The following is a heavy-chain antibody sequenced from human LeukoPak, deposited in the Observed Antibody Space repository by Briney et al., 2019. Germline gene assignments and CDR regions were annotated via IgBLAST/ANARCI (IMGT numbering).Heavy chain of an antibody. Sequence: SVKVSCKASGYTFTGYYMHWVRQAPGQGLEWMGGIIPIFGTANYAQKFQGRVTITADESTSTAYMELSSLRSEDTAVYYCARSQYYYDSSGYYYLAFDIWGQGTMVTVSS. CDR3: ARSQYYYDSSGYYYLAFDI. V-gene: IGHV1-69*13. CDR2: IIPIFGTA. D-gene: IGHD3-22*01. J-gene: IGHJ3*02. CDR1: GYTFTGYY.